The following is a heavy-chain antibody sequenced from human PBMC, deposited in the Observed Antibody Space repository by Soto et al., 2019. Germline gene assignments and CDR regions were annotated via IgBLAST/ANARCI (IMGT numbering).Heavy chain of an antibody. D-gene: IGHD1-26*01. Sequence: PGGSLRLSCAASGSTFSNAWMNWVRQAPGKGLEWVGRIKSKTDGGTTDYAAPVKGRFTISRDDSKNTLYLQMNSLKTGDTAVYYCTTGCSGWDYYYYYGMDVWGQGTTVTVSS. V-gene: IGHV3-15*07. CDR2: IKSKTDGGTT. J-gene: IGHJ6*02. CDR1: GSTFSNAW. CDR3: TTGCSGWDYYYYYGMDV.